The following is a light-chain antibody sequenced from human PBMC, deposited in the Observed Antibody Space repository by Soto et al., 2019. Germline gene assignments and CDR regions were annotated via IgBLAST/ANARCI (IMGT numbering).Light chain of an antibody. Sequence: DAVMTQSPLSLSVIPGQPASISCRSSQSPVTSDGNTYLNWFHQRPGQSPRPLIYKISNRDSGVPETFIGSGSGTEFTLKISRVEAEDVGIYYCMQGTSWPYTFGQGTKLEI. J-gene: IGKJ2*01. V-gene: IGKV2-30*01. CDR3: MQGTSWPYT. CDR1: QSPVTSDGNTY. CDR2: KIS.